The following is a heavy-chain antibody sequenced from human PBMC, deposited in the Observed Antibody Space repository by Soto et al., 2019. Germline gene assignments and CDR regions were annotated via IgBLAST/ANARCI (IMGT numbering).Heavy chain of an antibody. CDR2: ISAYNGNT. J-gene: IGHJ6*02. D-gene: IGHD2-15*01. Sequence: QVQLVQSGAEVKKPGASVKVSCKASGYTFTSYGISWVRQAPGQGLEWMGWISAYNGNTNYAQKLQGRVTMTTDTSTSTADMELRSLRSDDTAVYYCARDLAMVVVSSYYYYGMDVWGQGTTVTVSS. CDR1: GYTFTSYG. CDR3: ARDLAMVVVSSYYYYGMDV. V-gene: IGHV1-18*01.